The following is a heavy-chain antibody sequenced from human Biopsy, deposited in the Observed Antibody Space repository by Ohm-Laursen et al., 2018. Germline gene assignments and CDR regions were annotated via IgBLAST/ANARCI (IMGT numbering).Heavy chain of an antibody. D-gene: IGHD1-1*01. CDR3: AADINVWNVNY. V-gene: IGHV1-24*01. CDR1: GYTLTALS. CDR2: FAPENGKT. J-gene: IGHJ4*02. Sequence: ASVKGSCNVSGYTLTALSMHWVRQAPGRGLEWMGGFAPENGKTIYAQKFQGRIIMTEDTSIDTAYMELSRLRSEDTAVYYCAADINVWNVNYWGQGTPVTVSP.